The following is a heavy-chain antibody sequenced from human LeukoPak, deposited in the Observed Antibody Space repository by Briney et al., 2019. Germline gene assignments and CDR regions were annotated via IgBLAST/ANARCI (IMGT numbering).Heavy chain of an antibody. CDR2: IYYSGST. Sequence: PSETLSLTCTVSGGSISSSSYYWGWIRQPPGKGLEWIGSIYYSGSTYYNPSLKSRVTISVDTSKNQFSLKLSSVTAADTAVYYCASSTGSSWYYYYYMDVWGKGTTVTVSS. V-gene: IGHV4-39*07. CDR3: ASSTGSSWYYYYYMDV. CDR1: GGSISSSSYY. J-gene: IGHJ6*03. D-gene: IGHD6-13*01.